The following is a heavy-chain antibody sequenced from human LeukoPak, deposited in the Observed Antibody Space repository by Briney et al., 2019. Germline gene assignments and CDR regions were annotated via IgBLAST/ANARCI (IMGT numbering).Heavy chain of an antibody. V-gene: IGHV4-59*01. CDR3: ASGPYYYGSGSRNWFDP. CDR1: GGSLSSYY. J-gene: IGHJ5*02. D-gene: IGHD3-10*01. CDR2: IYYDGST. Sequence: WETLSLTCTVSGGSLSSYYWSWIRQPPGKGLEWIGYIYYDGSTNYNPSLKSRVTISVDTSKNQFSLKLSSVTAADTAVYYCASGPYYYGSGSRNWFDPWGQGTLVTVSS.